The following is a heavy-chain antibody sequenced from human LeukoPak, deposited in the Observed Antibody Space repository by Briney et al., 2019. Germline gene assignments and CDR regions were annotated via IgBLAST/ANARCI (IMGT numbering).Heavy chain of an antibody. CDR2: ISYDGSNK. Sequence: GGSLRLSCAASGFTFSSYGMHWVRQAPGKGLEWVAVISYDGSNKYYADSVKGRFTISRDNSKNTLYLQMNSLRAEDTAVYYCAKDGGTQLWFGESPRYYGMDVWGQGTTVTVSS. J-gene: IGHJ6*02. CDR1: GFTFSSYG. D-gene: IGHD3-10*01. V-gene: IGHV3-30*18. CDR3: AKDGGTQLWFGESPRYYGMDV.